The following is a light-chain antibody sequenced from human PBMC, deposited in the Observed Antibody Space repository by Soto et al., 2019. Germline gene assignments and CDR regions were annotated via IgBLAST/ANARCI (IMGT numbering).Light chain of an antibody. J-gene: IGKJ1*01. CDR2: GAS. V-gene: IGKV3D-15*01. CDR1: QSVSSN. Sequence: EIVLTQSPATLSLSPGERATLSCSASQSVSSNLAWYQQKPGQAPRLLIYGASTRATGIPARFSGSGSGTEFTLTISSLQSEDFAVYYCQQYHDWSPSTFGQGTKV. CDR3: QQYHDWSPST.